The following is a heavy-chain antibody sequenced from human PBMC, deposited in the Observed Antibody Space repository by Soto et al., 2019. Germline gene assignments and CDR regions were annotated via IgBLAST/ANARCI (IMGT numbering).Heavy chain of an antibody. J-gene: IGHJ4*02. Sequence: PGGFLRLSCAASGLTFSSYSMNWVRQAPGKGLEWVSSISSSSSYIYYADPVKGRFTISRDNAKNSLYLQMNSLRAEDTAVDYCARGQTGTAGHWGQGTLVTVSS. V-gene: IGHV3-21*01. CDR2: ISSSSSYI. CDR3: ARGQTGTAGH. D-gene: IGHD1-1*01. CDR1: GLTFSSYS.